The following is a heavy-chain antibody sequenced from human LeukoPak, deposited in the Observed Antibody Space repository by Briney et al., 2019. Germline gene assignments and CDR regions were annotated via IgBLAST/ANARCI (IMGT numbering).Heavy chain of an antibody. V-gene: IGHV1-46*01. Sequence: ASVKVSCKASGYTFTSYYIHWVRQAPGQGLEWMGIINPSGGSTTYAQKFQGRVSMTRDMSTSTVYMDLSSLRSEDTAVYHCARRPRWPQSREEGYFDSWGQGTLVTVSS. J-gene: IGHJ4*02. CDR3: ARRPRWPQSREEGYFDS. CDR1: GYTFTSYY. D-gene: IGHD5-24*01. CDR2: INPSGGST.